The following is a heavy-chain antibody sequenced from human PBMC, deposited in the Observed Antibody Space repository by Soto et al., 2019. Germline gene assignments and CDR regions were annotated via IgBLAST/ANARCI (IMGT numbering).Heavy chain of an antibody. Sequence: EVQLLGSGGGLVQPGGSLRLACAAAGFTFSGYGMSWVRQAPGKGLEWVSAIDDSGVSTYYADSVKGRFTISRDNSKNTLYLQMNSLRAEDTAVYYCAKRVEYSSSTHYFDSWGQGTLVTVSS. CDR3: AKRVEYSSSTHYFDS. J-gene: IGHJ4*02. CDR2: IDDSGVST. D-gene: IGHD6-6*01. V-gene: IGHV3-23*01. CDR1: GFTFSGYG.